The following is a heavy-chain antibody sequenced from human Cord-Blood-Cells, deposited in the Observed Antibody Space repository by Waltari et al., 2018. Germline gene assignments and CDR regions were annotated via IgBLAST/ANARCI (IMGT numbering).Heavy chain of an antibody. CDR2: INAGNSNT. CDR3: ARGQGSSSFDY. V-gene: IGHV1-3*01. CDR1: GYTFTSHA. D-gene: IGHD6-6*01. Sequence: DQLVQSGAAVMKPVASVKVSCKAPGYTFTSHAMHCVRQAPVHRLEWMGWINAGNSNTKYSQKFQGRVTITRDTFASTDYMELSSLRSEDTAVYYCARGQGSSSFDYWGQGTLVNVSS. J-gene: IGHJ4*02.